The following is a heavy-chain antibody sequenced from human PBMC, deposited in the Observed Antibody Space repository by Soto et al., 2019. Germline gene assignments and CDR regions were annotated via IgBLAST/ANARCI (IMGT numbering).Heavy chain of an antibody. Sequence: GESLKISCSGSGYSFSTYWIALVRQMPGKGLEWMGIIFPGDSDTIYSPAFQGQVTISADKSSNTAYLQWRSLKASDTAMYYCARQGIRRFCSNDVCRYYFDFWGQGTPVTVSS. V-gene: IGHV5-51*01. D-gene: IGHD2-2*01. CDR1: GYSFSTYW. J-gene: IGHJ4*02. CDR3: ARQGIRRFCSNDVCRYYFDF. CDR2: IFPGDSDT.